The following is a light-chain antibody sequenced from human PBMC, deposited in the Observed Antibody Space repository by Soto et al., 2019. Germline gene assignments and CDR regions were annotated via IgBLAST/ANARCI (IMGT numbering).Light chain of an antibody. J-gene: IGKJ3*01. CDR1: QRISTS. V-gene: IGKV1-39*01. CDR3: QQSYETPFT. Sequence: DIPMTQSPSSLSASVGDRVTITCRASQRISTSLNWYQQKPGKAPKFLIFAASSLQSGAPSRFSGGGSGTDFTLTISSLQPEDFATYYCQQSYETPFTFGPGTKVDI. CDR2: AAS.